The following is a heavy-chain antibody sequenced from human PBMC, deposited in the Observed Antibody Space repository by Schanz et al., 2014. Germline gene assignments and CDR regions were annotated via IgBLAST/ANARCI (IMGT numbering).Heavy chain of an antibody. D-gene: IGHD1-26*01. J-gene: IGHJ3*02. CDR3: ARGTMPGAFDI. Sequence: QVQLVQSGGEMKKPGSSVKVSCKASGYTFTSYGINWVRQAPGQGLEWVGRFIPILDVGNYAQQFQGRVTFTADKSTSTAYMELSSLRYEDTALYYCARGTMPGAFDIWGQGTMVTVSS. V-gene: IGHV1-69*04. CDR1: GYTFTSYG. CDR2: FIPILDVG.